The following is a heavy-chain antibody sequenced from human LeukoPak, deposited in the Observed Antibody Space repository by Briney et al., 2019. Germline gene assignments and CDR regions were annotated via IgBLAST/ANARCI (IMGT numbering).Heavy chain of an antibody. CDR3: ARLDFGDYGVYFFDY. D-gene: IGHD4-17*01. CDR2: IYSGGTT. CDR1: GFTVSSKY. Sequence: PGGSLRLSCAVSGFTVSSKYMSWVRQAPGKGLEWVSVIYSGGTTYYADSVKGRFTISRDNSKNTLYLQMNNLRAEDTAVYNCARLDFGDYGVYFFDYWGQGTLVTVSS. J-gene: IGHJ4*02. V-gene: IGHV3-66*01.